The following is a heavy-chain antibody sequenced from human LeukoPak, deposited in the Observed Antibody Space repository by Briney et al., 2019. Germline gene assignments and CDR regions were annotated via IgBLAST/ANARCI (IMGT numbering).Heavy chain of an antibody. CDR3: ARGMFRLAAGPVPPYY. CDR2: MNPNSGNT. V-gene: IGHV1-8*01. J-gene: IGHJ4*02. CDR1: GYTFTSYD. Sequence: ASVKVSCKASGYTFTSYDINWVRQATGQGLEWMGWMNPNSGNTGYAQKFQGRVTMTRNTSISTAYMELSSLRSEDTAVYYCARGMFRLAAGPVPPYYWGQGTLVTVSS. D-gene: IGHD6-6*01.